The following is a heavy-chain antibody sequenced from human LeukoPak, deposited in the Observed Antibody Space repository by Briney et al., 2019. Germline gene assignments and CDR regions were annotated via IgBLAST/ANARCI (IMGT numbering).Heavy chain of an antibody. Sequence: PGGSLRLSCAASGFMFSRSGIHWVRQAPGKGLEWVAVIWHDRSDTYGSNKYYADSVKGRFTISRDNSKNTVYLQMNSLRVEDTAVYCCAKDGNCGGDCYGWFDPWGQGALVTVSS. V-gene: IGHV3-33*06. CDR2: IWHDRSDTYGSNK. D-gene: IGHD2-21*02. CDR3: AKDGNCGGDCYGWFDP. CDR1: GFMFSRSG. J-gene: IGHJ5*02.